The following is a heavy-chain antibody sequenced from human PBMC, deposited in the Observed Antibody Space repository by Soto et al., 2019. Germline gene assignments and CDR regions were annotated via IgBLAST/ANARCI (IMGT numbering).Heavy chain of an antibody. CDR2: ISRSGDRT. Sequence: EVQLVESGEGLVQPGGSLRLSCAASGFTFSSYNIHWIRQAPGKGLDFVSAISRSGDRTYYADSVKGRFTITRDNSKNTVWLQMGSLRAEDMAVYYCARARCSSGQCYYFDYWGRGALVSVSS. CDR1: GFTFSSYN. CDR3: ARARCSSGQCYYFDY. V-gene: IGHV3-64*02. J-gene: IGHJ4*02. D-gene: IGHD2-15*01.